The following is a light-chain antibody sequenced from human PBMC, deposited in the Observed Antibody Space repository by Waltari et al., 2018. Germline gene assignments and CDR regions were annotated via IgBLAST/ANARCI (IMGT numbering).Light chain of an antibody. Sequence: QSALTQPASVSGSPGQSITISCTGTSSDVGGYNYVSWYQQHPGKAPKLMIYDVDKRPSGVLYRFSGSKSGNTASLTISGPQAEDEADYYCSSYTSSNTVLFGGGTRLTVL. CDR3: SSYTSSNTVL. CDR2: DVD. V-gene: IGLV2-14*03. CDR1: SSDVGGYNY. J-gene: IGLJ2*01.